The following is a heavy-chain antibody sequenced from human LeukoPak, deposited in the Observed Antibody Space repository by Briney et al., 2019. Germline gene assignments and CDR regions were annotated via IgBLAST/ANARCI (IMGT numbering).Heavy chain of an antibody. Sequence: GGSLRLSCAASGFTFSSYEMNWVRQAPGKGLEWVALISYDGSNKYYADSVKARFIISRDNSKNTLYLQMNSLRAEDTAVYYCAKVLKDDYYYYMDVWGKGTTVTISS. J-gene: IGHJ6*03. CDR2: ISYDGSNK. V-gene: IGHV3-30*04. CDR3: AKVLKDDYYYYMDV. CDR1: GFTFSSYE.